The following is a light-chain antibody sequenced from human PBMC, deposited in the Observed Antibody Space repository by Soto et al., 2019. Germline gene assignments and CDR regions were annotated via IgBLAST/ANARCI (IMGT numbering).Light chain of an antibody. V-gene: IGKV3-15*01. Sequence: MTQSPSTLSGSVGDRVTITCRASQSVSSNLAWYQQKPGQAPRLLIYGASTRATGIPARFSGSGSGTEFTLTISSLQSEDFAVYYCQQYNNWPPPWTFGQGTKVEIK. CDR2: GAS. J-gene: IGKJ1*01. CDR3: QQYNNWPPPWT. CDR1: QSVSSN.